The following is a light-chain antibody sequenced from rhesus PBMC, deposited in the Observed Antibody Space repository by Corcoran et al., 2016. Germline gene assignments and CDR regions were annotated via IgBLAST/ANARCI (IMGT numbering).Light chain of an antibody. J-gene: IGKJ4*01. CDR2: AAT. Sequence: DIQMTQSPSSLSASVGDTVTITCRASQDISSFLDWFQQKPGKAPKLLIYAATTLQSGVPSRFSGSGSGTDFTPTIRSLQPEDFTTYYCQQYKSYPLTFGGGTKVEIK. V-gene: IGKV1-28*02. CDR3: QQYKSYPLT. CDR1: QDISSF.